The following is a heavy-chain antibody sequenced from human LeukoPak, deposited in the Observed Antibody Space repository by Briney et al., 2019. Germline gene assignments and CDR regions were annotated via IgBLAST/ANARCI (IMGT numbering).Heavy chain of an antibody. Sequence: SETLSLTCSVSGGSISSYYWNWIRQSPGKGLEWIGYIYYSGSTNYNPSLKSRVTISVDTSKNQFSLKLSSVTAADTAVYHCARDNWNYGSSMDVWGQGTTVTVSS. J-gene: IGHJ6*02. CDR3: ARDNWNYGSSMDV. CDR1: GGSISSYY. CDR2: IYYSGST. V-gene: IGHV4-59*01. D-gene: IGHD1-7*01.